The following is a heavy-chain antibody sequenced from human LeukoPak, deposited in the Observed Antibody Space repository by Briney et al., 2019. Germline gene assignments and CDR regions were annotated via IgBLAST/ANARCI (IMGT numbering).Heavy chain of an antibody. V-gene: IGHV3-21*01. CDR3: ASGGAAAGTGINWFDP. Sequence: GGSLRLSCAASGFTFSSYSMNWVRQAPGKGLEWVSSISSSSSYIYYADSVKGRFTISRDNAKNSLYLQMNSLRAEDTAVYYCASGGAAAGTGINWFDPWGQGTLVTVSS. J-gene: IGHJ5*02. CDR1: GFTFSSYS. D-gene: IGHD6-13*01. CDR2: ISSSSSYI.